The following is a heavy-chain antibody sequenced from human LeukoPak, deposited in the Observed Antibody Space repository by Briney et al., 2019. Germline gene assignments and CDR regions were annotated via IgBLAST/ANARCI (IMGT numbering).Heavy chain of an antibody. CDR1: GFTFSSYG. Sequence: PGGSLRLSCAASGFTFSSYGMHWVRQAPGKGLERVAFIRYDGSNKYYADSVKGRFTISRDNSKNTLYLQMNSLRAEDTAVYYCAKGYGVVPAASGHWGQGTLVTVPS. J-gene: IGHJ4*02. CDR3: AKGYGVVPAASGH. D-gene: IGHD2-2*01. CDR2: IRYDGSNK. V-gene: IGHV3-30*02.